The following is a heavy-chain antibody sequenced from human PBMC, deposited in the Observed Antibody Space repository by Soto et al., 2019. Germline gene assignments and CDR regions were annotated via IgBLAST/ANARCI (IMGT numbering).Heavy chain of an antibody. Sequence: EVQLLESGGGLVQPGGSLRLSCAASGFTFSSCAMGWVRQAPGKGLEWVSDIIDSGASTYYADSVQGRFTISRDNSKSTLYLQMXXLRXXXXXXXXXXXXXXXXXXXXXDVXGQGTTVTVSS. J-gene: IGHJ6*02. CDR1: GFTFSSCA. CDR2: IIDSGAST. V-gene: IGHV3-23*01. CDR3: XXXXXXXXXXXXDV.